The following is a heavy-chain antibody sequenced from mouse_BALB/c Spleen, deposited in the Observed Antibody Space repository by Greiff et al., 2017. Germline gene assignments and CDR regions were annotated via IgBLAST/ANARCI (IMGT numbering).Heavy chain of an antibody. Sequence: EVKLVESGAELVKPGASVKLSCTASGFNIKDTYMHWVKQRPEQGLEWIGRIDPANGNTKYDPKFQGKATITADTSSNTAYLQLSSLTSEDTAVYYCAREGEYGLYYFDYWGQGTTLTVSS. J-gene: IGHJ2*01. D-gene: IGHD1-2*01. CDR3: AREGEYGLYYFDY. CDR2: IDPANGNT. V-gene: IGHV14-3*02. CDR1: GFNIKDTY.